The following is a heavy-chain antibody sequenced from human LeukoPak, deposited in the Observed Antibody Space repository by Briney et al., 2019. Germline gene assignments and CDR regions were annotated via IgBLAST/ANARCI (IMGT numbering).Heavy chain of an antibody. D-gene: IGHD3-22*01. CDR3: ARTGCYYDSSGYSY. J-gene: IGHJ4*02. V-gene: IGHV2-70*17. Sequence: SGPPLFHLTRTLILTCTFSGVSLTTRGMCGSWIRQASGKALEWLPRIDWDDDKFYNTSLKTRLAISKDNSKIQVVLTMTNMDPVDTATYYCARTGCYYDSSGYSYWGQGTLVTVSS. CDR2: IDWDDDK. CDR1: GVSLTTRGMC.